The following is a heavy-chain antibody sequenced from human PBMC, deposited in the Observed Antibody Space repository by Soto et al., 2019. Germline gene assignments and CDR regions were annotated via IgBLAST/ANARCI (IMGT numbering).Heavy chain of an antibody. CDR3: VRGRYYYDSSGLGRADY. D-gene: IGHD3-22*01. J-gene: IGHJ4*02. Sequence: EVQLLESGGGLVQPGGSLRLSCAASGFTFSSYAMSWVRQAPGKGLEWVSAISGSGGSTYYADSVKGRFTISRDNSKNKLYLQMNSLRAEDTAVYYCVRGRYYYDSSGLGRADYWGQGTLVTVSS. CDR2: ISGSGGST. V-gene: IGHV3-23*01. CDR1: GFTFSSYA.